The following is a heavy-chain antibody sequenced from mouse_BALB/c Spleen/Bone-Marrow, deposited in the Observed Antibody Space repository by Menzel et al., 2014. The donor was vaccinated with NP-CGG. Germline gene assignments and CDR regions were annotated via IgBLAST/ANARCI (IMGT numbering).Heavy chain of an antibody. CDR2: ILPGSGST. CDR1: GYTFSSYW. CDR3: ARSTGTWDY. D-gene: IGHD4-1*02. J-gene: IGHJ2*01. Sequence: VKLMESGAELMKPGASVKISCKATGYTFSSYWIEWVKQRPGHGLEWIGEILPGSGSTNYNEKFKGEATFTADTSSNTAYMQLSSLTSEDSAVYYCARSTGTWDYWGQGTTLTVSS. V-gene: IGHV1-9*01.